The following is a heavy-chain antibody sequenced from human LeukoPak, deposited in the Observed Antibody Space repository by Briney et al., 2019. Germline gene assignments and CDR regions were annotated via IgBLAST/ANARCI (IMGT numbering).Heavy chain of an antibody. CDR3: AKQRAYSGYDPLFDY. V-gene: IGHV3-23*01. CDR1: GFTFSSYA. Sequence: PGGSLRLSCAASGFTFSSYAMSWVRQAPGKGLEWVSAISGSGGSTYYADSVKGRFTISRDNSKNTLYLEMNTLRAEDSAVYYCAKQRAYSGYDPLFDYWGQGTLVTVSS. D-gene: IGHD5-12*01. CDR2: ISGSGGST. J-gene: IGHJ4*02.